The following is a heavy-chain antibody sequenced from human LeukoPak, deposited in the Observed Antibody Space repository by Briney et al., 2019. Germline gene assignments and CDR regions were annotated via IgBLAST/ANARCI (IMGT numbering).Heavy chain of an antibody. V-gene: IGHV1-46*01. J-gene: IGHJ1*01. CDR1: GYTFTSYY. CDR3: ARGDYGGKVSQH. CDR2: IIPSSGST. Sequence: ASVKVSCKASGYTFTSYYMHWVRQAPGQGLEWMGIIIPSSGSTNYAQKFQGRVTMTRDTSTSTVYMEVSSLRSEDTAVYHCARGDYGGKVSQHWGQGTLVTVSS. D-gene: IGHD4-23*01.